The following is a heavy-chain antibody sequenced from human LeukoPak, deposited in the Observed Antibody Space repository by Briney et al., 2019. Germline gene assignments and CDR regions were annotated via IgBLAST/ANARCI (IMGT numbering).Heavy chain of an antibody. J-gene: IGHJ4*02. CDR1: GFTFSSYG. V-gene: IGHV3-30*02. Sequence: GGSLRLSCAASGFTFSSYGMHWVRQAPGKGLEWVALILFDGSNKYYADSVKGRFTISRDNSKNTLYLQMNRLRAEDTAVYYCAKDFRYCSSTSCYRLDWGQGALVTVSS. D-gene: IGHD2-2*01. CDR3: AKDFRYCSSTSCYRLD. CDR2: ILFDGSNK.